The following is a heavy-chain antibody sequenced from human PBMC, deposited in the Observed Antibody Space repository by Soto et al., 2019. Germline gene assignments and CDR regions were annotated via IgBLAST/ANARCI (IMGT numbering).Heavy chain of an antibody. CDR1: GYSFDAYI. V-gene: IGHV3-48*01. Sequence: VQLVESGGALVQPGGSLRLSCAASGYSFDAYIMNWVRQAPGKGLEWVSSINPRGLTKFYADSVRGRFTISRDDASSSLFLQMNNRRAEDTAVYYCATWYGNHYFGLDVWGQGTTVTVSS. CDR3: ATWYGNHYFGLDV. J-gene: IGHJ6*02. D-gene: IGHD6-13*01. CDR2: INPRGLTK.